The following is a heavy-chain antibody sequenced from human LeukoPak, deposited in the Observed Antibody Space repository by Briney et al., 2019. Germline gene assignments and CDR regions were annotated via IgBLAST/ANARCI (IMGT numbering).Heavy chain of an antibody. CDR1: GGSISSSSYY. J-gene: IGHJ4*02. Sequence: SETLSLTCTVSGGSISSSSYYWGWIRQPPGKGLEWIGSIYHSGSTYYNPSLKSRVTISVDTSKNQFSLKLSSVTAADTAVYYCARDRGYSYDYFDYWGQGTLVTVSS. CDR3: ARDRGYSYDYFDY. V-gene: IGHV4-39*07. D-gene: IGHD5-18*01. CDR2: IYHSGST.